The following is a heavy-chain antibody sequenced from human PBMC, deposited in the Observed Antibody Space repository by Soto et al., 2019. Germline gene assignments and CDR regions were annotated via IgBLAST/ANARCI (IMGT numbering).Heavy chain of an antibody. D-gene: IGHD3-22*01. V-gene: IGHV3-33*08. Sequence: VQLVESGGGLVQPGGSLKLSCAASGFTFSASAMHWVRQASGKGLEWVAVIWYDGSNKYYADSVKGRFTISRDNAKNSLYLQMNSLRDEDTAVYYCARGGHYYYDSSGYPNWGQGTLVTVSS. CDR1: GFTFSASA. CDR2: IWYDGSNK. CDR3: ARGGHYYYDSSGYPN. J-gene: IGHJ4*02.